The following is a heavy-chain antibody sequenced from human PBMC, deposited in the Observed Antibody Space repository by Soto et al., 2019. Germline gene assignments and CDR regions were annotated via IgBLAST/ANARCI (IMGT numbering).Heavy chain of an antibody. Sequence: ASVKVSCKASGYTFTSYYMHWVRQAPGQGLEWMGIINPSGGSTSYAQRFQGRVTMTRDTSTSTVYMELSSLRSEDTAVYYCARLEDYDILTGYVLADYWGQGTQVTVSS. CDR1: GYTFTSYY. V-gene: IGHV1-46*01. CDR3: ARLEDYDILTGYVLADY. CDR2: INPSGGST. D-gene: IGHD3-9*01. J-gene: IGHJ4*02.